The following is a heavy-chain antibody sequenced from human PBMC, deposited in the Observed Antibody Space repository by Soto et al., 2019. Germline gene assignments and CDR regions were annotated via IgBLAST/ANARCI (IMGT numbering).Heavy chain of an antibody. Sequence: PLETLSLTCTVSGGSISSYYWSWIRQPPGKGLEWIGYIYYSGSTNYNPSLKSRVTISVDTSKNQFSLKLSSVTAADTAVYYCARHGGLKAVAGRRDWFDPWGQGTLVTVSS. CDR1: GGSISSYY. D-gene: IGHD6-19*01. CDR2: IYYSGST. J-gene: IGHJ5*02. CDR3: ARHGGLKAVAGRRDWFDP. V-gene: IGHV4-59*08.